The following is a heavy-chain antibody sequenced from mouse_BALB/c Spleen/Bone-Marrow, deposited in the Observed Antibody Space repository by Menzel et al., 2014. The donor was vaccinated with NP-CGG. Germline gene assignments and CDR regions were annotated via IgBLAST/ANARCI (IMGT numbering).Heavy chain of an antibody. CDR1: GFTFXDYY. CDR3: ARFPMDY. CDR2: IRNKAYGYTT. J-gene: IGHJ4*01. V-gene: IGHV7-3*02. Sequence: EVMLVESGGGLVQPGGSLRLSCTTSGFTFXDYYMSWVRQPPGEALEWLAFIRNKAYGYTTEYSASVRGRFTISRDNSQSILYLQMNTLRAEDSATYYCARFPMDYWGQGTSVTVSS.